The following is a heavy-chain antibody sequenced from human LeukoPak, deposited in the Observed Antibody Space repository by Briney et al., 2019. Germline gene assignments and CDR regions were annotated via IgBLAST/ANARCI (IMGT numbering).Heavy chain of an antibody. CDR3: ARQWDYDSTSGYFDY. CDR1: GGTFSSYA. D-gene: IGHD3-22*01. CDR2: IIPILGIA. V-gene: IGHV1-69*04. J-gene: IGHJ4*02. Sequence: ASVKVSCKASGGTFSSYAISWVRPAPGQGLEWMGRIIPILGIANYAQKFQGRVTITADKSTSTAYMELSSLRSEDTAVYYCARQWDYDSTSGYFDYWGQGTLVTVSS.